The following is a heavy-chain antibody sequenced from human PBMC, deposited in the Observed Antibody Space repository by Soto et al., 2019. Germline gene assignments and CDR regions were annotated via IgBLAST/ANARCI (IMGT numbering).Heavy chain of an antibody. V-gene: IGHV5-10-1*01. CDR2: IDPSDSYN. D-gene: IGHD6-6*01. CDR1: GYSFTSYW. CDR3: GRHGDSSSPNWFDP. J-gene: IGHJ5*02. Sequence: PGESLKISCKGSGYSFTSYWISWVRQMPGKGLEWMGRIDPSDSYNNYSPSFEGHVTISADKSISTAYLQWSSLKASDTAMYYCGRHGDSSSPNWFDPWGQGTLVTVSS.